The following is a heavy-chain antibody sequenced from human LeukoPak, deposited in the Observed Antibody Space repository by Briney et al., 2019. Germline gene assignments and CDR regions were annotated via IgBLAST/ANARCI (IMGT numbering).Heavy chain of an antibody. D-gene: IGHD6-13*01. CDR3: ATVSQLVWDAFDI. CDR1: GYTLTELS. Sequence: ASVKVSCKVSGYTLTELSMHWVRQAPGKGLEWMGGFDPEDGETTYAQKFQGRVTMTEDTSTDTAYMELSSLRSEDTAVYYCATVSQLVWDAFDIWGQGTMVTVSS. CDR2: FDPEDGET. J-gene: IGHJ3*02. V-gene: IGHV1-24*01.